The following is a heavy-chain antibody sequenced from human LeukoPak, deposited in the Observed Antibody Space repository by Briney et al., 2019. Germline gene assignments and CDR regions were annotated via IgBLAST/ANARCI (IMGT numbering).Heavy chain of an antibody. J-gene: IGHJ4*02. CDR1: GFTVSSNY. CDR3: AREGPEYYYDSSGYYSYFDY. D-gene: IGHD3-22*01. V-gene: IGHV3-48*02. CDR2: ISSSSSTI. Sequence: GGSLRLSCAASGFTVSSNYMSWVRQAPGKGLEWVSYISSSSSTIYYADSVKGRFTISRDNAKNSLYLQMNSLRDEDTAVYYCAREGPEYYYDSSGYYSYFDYWGQGTLVTVSS.